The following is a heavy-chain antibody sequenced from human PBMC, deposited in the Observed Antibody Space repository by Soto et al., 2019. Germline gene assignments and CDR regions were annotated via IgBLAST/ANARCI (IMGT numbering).Heavy chain of an antibody. J-gene: IGHJ6*03. CDR1: GFTVSSNY. V-gene: IGHV3-66*01. CDR2: IYSGGST. D-gene: IGHD3-16*02. Sequence: GGSLRLSCAASGFTVSSNYMSWVRQAPGKGLEWVSVIYSGGSTYYADSVKGRFTISRDNSKNTLYLQMNSLRAEDTAVYYCATGMITFGGVIVSLKSDDYYYYMDVWGKGTTVTVS. CDR3: ATGMITFGGVIVSLKSDDYYYYMDV.